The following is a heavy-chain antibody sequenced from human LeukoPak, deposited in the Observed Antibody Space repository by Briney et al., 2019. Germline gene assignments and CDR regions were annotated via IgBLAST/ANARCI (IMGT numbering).Heavy chain of an antibody. V-gene: IGHV4-59*01. J-gene: IGHJ3*02. D-gene: IGHD3-9*01. CDR3: ARARYVNSFYAFDI. CDR2: LSKSGNT. Sequence: SETLSLTCTVSGGSTSSYYWSWIRLPPGKGLEWIGYLSKSGNTNYSPSLKSRVTIFGDTSKNQFFLKLSSVTAADTAVYYCARARYVNSFYAFDIWGQGTLVTVSS. CDR1: GGSTSSYY.